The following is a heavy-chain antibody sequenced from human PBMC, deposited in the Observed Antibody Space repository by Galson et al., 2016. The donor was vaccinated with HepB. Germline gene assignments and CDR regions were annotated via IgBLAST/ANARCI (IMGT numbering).Heavy chain of an antibody. CDR3: ARDSGEYDLWSAYY. V-gene: IGHV3-23*01. J-gene: IGHJ4*02. Sequence: SLRLSCAASGFSFSSYAMSWVRQAPGKGLEWVPSITLSGSNPNYADSLQGRFTVSRDNSKNTLYLQMNALRADDTAFYYCARDSGEYDLWSAYYWGQGTLVTVS. CDR1: GFSFSSYA. D-gene: IGHD3-3*01. CDR2: ITLSGSNP.